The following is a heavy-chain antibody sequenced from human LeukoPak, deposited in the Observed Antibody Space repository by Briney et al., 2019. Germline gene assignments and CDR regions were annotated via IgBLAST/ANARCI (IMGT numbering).Heavy chain of an antibody. D-gene: IGHD3-22*01. CDR1: GYSFTSYW. Sequence: GESLKISCKGSGYSFTSYWIGRVRQMPGKGLEWMGIIYPGDSDTRYSPSFQGQVTISADKSISTAYLQWSSLKASDTAMYYCARHVGDSSGYYLSFAFDIWGQGTMVTVSS. J-gene: IGHJ3*02. CDR3: ARHVGDSSGYYLSFAFDI. V-gene: IGHV5-51*01. CDR2: IYPGDSDT.